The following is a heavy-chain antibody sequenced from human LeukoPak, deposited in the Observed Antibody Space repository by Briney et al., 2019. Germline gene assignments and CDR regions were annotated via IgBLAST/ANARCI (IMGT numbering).Heavy chain of an antibody. CDR2: VHHSGST. CDR1: GGSIRGTSYY. V-gene: IGHV4-39*01. J-gene: IGHJ5*02. CDR3: ARLSTVAGRGRFDP. D-gene: IGHD6-19*01. Sequence: SETLSLTCTVSGGSIRGTSYYWGWIRQPPGKGLEWLGSVHHSGSTYDNPSLKSRVTISVDTSKNQFSLKLISVTAADTAVYYCARLSTVAGRGRFDPWGQGTLVTVSS.